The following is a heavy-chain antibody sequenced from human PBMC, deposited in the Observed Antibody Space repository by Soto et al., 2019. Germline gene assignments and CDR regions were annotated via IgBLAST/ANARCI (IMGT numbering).Heavy chain of an antibody. Sequence: PSETLSLICAVSGYSISSGYYWGLIRQPPGKGLEWIGSIYHSGSTYYNPSLKSRVTISVDTSKNQFSLKLSSVTAADTAVYYCARGKVEMATITQYYFDYWGQGTLVTVSS. D-gene: IGHD5-12*01. CDR3: ARGKVEMATITQYYFDY. J-gene: IGHJ4*02. CDR1: GYSISSGYY. CDR2: IYHSGST. V-gene: IGHV4-38-2*01.